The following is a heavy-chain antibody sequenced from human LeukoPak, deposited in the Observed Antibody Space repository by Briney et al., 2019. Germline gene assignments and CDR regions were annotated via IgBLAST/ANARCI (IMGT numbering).Heavy chain of an antibody. CDR2: ISGSGTST. CDR3: AKLAPS. Sequence: GGSLRLSCADSGFTFSNYDMGWVRQAPGEGLEWVSTISGSGTSTYYTDSVKGRFTISRDNPKNAQYLQMNSLRAEDTAVYYCAKLAPSWGQGTLVTVSS. J-gene: IGHJ5*02. CDR1: GFTFSNYD. V-gene: IGHV3-23*01.